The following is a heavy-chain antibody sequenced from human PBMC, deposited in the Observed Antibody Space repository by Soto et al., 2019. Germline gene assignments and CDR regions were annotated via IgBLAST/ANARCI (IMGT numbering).Heavy chain of an antibody. Sequence: ASVKVSCKASGYTFTGYHMHWVRQAPGQGREWMGWINPKSGGTNYAQKFQGRVTMTRDTSISTAYMELSRLRSDDTAVYYCASGITMVRGVNSFPYYGMDVWGQGTTVTVSS. J-gene: IGHJ6*02. D-gene: IGHD3-10*01. CDR1: GYTFTGYH. V-gene: IGHV1-2*02. CDR2: INPKSGGT. CDR3: ASGITMVRGVNSFPYYGMDV.